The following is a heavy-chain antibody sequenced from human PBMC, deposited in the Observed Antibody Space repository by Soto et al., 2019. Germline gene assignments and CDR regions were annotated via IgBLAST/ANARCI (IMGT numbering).Heavy chain of an antibody. V-gene: IGHV3-23*01. CDR2: VGSGGGPT. CDR3: AKDRPFGATPGSSIDY. Sequence: GGSLRLSCAASGFIFSTYAMSWVRRAPGKGLEWVSVVGSGGGPTYYADSVRGRFTVSRDNSKNTLFLQMNSLTAEDTALYYCAKDRPFGATPGSSIDYWGQGALVTVSS. CDR1: GFIFSTYA. J-gene: IGHJ4*02. D-gene: IGHD1-26*01.